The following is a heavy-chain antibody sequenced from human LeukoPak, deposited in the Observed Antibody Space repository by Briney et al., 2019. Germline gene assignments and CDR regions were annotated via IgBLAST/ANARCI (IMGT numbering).Heavy chain of an antibody. J-gene: IGHJ5*02. D-gene: IGHD2-2*01. Sequence: GASVKVSCKASGGTFSSYAITWVRQAPGQGLEWMGRIIPIFGTANYAQKFQGRVTITTDESTSTAYMELSTLRSDDTAVYYCARDIGCSSTSCLSSWFDPWGQGTLVTVSS. V-gene: IGHV1-69*05. CDR1: GGTFSSYA. CDR3: ARDIGCSSTSCLSSWFDP. CDR2: IIPIFGTA.